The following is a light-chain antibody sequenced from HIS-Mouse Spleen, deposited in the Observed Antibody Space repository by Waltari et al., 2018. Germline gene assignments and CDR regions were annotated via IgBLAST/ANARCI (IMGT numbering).Light chain of an antibody. J-gene: IGLJ3*02. CDR2: DVS. Sequence: QSALTQPASVSGSPGQSITISCTGTSRDVGGYNYVPWYQQHPGKAPKLMIYDVSNRPSGVSNRFSGSKSGNTASLTISGLQAEDEADYYCSSYTSSTRVFGGGTKLTVL. V-gene: IGLV2-14*03. CDR3: SSYTSSTRV. CDR1: SRDVGGYNY.